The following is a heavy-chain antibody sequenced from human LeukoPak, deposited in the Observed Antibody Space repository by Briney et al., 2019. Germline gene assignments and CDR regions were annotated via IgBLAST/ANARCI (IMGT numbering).Heavy chain of an antibody. CDR2: ISSSGSTI. CDR3: ANPYCSSTSCYKGDAFDI. V-gene: IGHV3-11*01. Sequence: GGSLRLSCAASGFTFSDYYMSWIRQAPGKGLEWVSYISSSGSTIYYADSVKGRFTISRDNVKNSLYLQMNSLRAEDTAVYYCANPYCSSTSCYKGDAFDIWGQGTMVTVSS. D-gene: IGHD2-2*02. J-gene: IGHJ3*02. CDR1: GFTFSDYY.